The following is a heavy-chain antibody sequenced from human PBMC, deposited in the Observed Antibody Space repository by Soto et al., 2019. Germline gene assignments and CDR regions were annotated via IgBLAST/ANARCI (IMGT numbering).Heavy chain of an antibody. J-gene: IGHJ4*03. Sequence: PSETLSLTCTVSGGSISSYYWSWIRQPPGKGLEWIGYIYYSGSTNYNPSLKSRVTISVDTSKNQFSLKLSSVTAADTAVYYCARGSGYDSSGYSYFDYWGQGTLVTVPQ. CDR3: ARGSGYDSSGYSYFDY. V-gene: IGHV4-59*01. CDR2: IYYSGST. CDR1: GGSISSYY. D-gene: IGHD3-22*01.